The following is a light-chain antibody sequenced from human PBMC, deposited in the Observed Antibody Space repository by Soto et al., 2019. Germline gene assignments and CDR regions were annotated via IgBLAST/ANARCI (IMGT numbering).Light chain of an antibody. Sequence: QSALTQPPSASGSPGQSVTISCTGTSYDVGGYNYVSWYQQHPGKAPKLMIYEVNKRPSGVPDRFSGSKSGNTASLTISGLQAEDEADYCCCSYAGSSTYVFGTGTKVTVL. CDR3: CSYAGSSTYV. CDR2: EVN. CDR1: SYDVGGYNY. J-gene: IGLJ1*01. V-gene: IGLV2-8*01.